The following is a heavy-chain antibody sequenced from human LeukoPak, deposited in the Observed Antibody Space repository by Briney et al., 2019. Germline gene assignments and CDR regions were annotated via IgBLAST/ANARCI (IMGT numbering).Heavy chain of an antibody. CDR2: INSDGSTR. V-gene: IGHV3-74*01. J-gene: IGHJ4*02. Sequence: GGSLRLSCAASGFTFTTSWMHWVRQAPGKGLVWVSRINSDGSTRNYADSVKGRFTISRDNAENALYLQMDSLRAEDAAVYYCVRPQDGYNGFDCWGQGTLVTVSS. CDR1: GFTFTTSW. CDR3: VRPQDGYNGFDC. D-gene: IGHD5-24*01.